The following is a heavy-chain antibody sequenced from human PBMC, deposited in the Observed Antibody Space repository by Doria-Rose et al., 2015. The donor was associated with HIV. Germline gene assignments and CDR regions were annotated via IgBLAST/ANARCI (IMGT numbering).Heavy chain of an antibody. V-gene: IGHV2-26*01. J-gene: IGHJ4*02. Sequence: SGPVLVKPTETLTLTCTVSGVSLSSPGMGVSWIRQPPGKALEWLAHIFSDDERSYKTSLKSRLNISRGTSKRQVVLTMTDMNPVDTATYYCARIKSSRWYHKYYFDFWGQGTLVIVSA. CDR1: GVSLSSPGMG. CDR3: ARIKSSRWYHKYYFDF. CDR2: IFSDDER. D-gene: IGHD6-13*01.